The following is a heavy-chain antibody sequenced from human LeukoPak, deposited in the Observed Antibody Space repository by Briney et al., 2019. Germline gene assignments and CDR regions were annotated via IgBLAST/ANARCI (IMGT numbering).Heavy chain of an antibody. CDR3: ARDFSNYGMDV. Sequence: PGGSLRLSCAASGFTFSSYSMNWVRQAPGKGLEWVSSISSSSSYIYYADSVKGRFTISRDNAKNTLYLQMNSLRAEDTAVYYCARDFSNYGMDVWGQGTTVTVSS. CDR1: GFTFSSYS. D-gene: IGHD4-4*01. CDR2: ISSSSSYI. J-gene: IGHJ6*02. V-gene: IGHV3-21*01.